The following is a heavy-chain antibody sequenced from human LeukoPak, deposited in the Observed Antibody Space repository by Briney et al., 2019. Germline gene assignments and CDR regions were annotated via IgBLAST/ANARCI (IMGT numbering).Heavy chain of an antibody. V-gene: IGHV3-73*01. Sequence: GGSLRLSCAASGFTFSGSAMHWVRQASGKGLEWVGRIRSKANSYATAYAASVKGRFTISRDDSKNTAYLQMNSLKTEDTAVYYCTRLVGIAAAGWGQGTLVTVSS. CDR3: TRLVGIAAAG. CDR1: GFTFSGSA. CDR2: IRSKANSYAT. J-gene: IGHJ4*02. D-gene: IGHD6-13*01.